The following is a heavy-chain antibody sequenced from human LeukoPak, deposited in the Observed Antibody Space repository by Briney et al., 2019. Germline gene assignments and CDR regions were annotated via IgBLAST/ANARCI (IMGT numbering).Heavy chain of an antibody. CDR1: GFTFSSYG. CDR3: AKEGNYDSSGYDDY. D-gene: IGHD3-22*01. J-gene: IGHJ4*02. CDR2: IRYDGSNK. V-gene: IGHV3-30*02. Sequence: PGGSLRLSCAASGFTFSSYGMHWVRQAPGKGLEWAAFIRYDGSNKYYADSVKGRFTISRDNSKNTLYLQMNSLRAEDTAVYYCAKEGNYDSSGYDDYWGQGTLVTVSS.